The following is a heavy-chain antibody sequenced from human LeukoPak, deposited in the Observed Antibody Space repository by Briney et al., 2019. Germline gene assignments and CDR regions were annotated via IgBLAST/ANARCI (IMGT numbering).Heavy chain of an antibody. CDR2: VYSGGST. V-gene: IGHV3-66*01. D-gene: IGHD2-8*01. CDR1: GFIVTNNY. CDR3: ARDPPAVLIDTYG. J-gene: IGHJ4*02. Sequence: GGSLRLSCTASGFIVTNNYINWVRQAPGKGLEWVSLVYSGGSTHYADSVKGRLTISRDNSKNMVYLQMNSLRAEDTAMYYCARDPPAVLIDTYGWGQGTLVTVSS.